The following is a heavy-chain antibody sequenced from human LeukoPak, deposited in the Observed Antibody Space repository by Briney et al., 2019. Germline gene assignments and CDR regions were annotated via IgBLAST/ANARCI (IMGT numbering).Heavy chain of an antibody. D-gene: IGHD3-10*01. Sequence: SETLSLTCTVSGGSISSYYWSWIRQPPGKGLEWIGYIYYSGSTNYNPSLKSRVTMSVDTSKNQFSLKLSSVTAADTAVYYCARTMVRGVIAPFDYWGQGTLATVSS. V-gene: IGHV4-59*01. J-gene: IGHJ4*02. CDR2: IYYSGST. CDR3: ARTMVRGVIAPFDY. CDR1: GGSISSYY.